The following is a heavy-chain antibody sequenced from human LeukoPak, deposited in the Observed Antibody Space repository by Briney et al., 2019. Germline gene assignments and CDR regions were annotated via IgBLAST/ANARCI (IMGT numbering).Heavy chain of an antibody. J-gene: IGHJ4*02. CDR3: ATYDILTGFDY. D-gene: IGHD3-9*01. Sequence: AASVKVSCKASGGTFSDHIIFWVRQAPGQGLEWMGGISPLLGASNHTQKFQDRVRITADEPASTAYMELSNLRSADTAVYYCATYDILTGFDYWGQGTLVTVSS. V-gene: IGHV1-69*13. CDR1: GGTFSDHI. CDR2: ISPLLGAS.